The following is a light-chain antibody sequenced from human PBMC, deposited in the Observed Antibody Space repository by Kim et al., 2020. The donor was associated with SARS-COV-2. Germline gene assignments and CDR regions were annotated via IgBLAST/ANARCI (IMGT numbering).Light chain of an antibody. V-gene: IGKV3-15*01. CDR2: GAS. Sequence: IVMTQSPATLSVSPGERATLSCRASQSVSSNLAWYQQKPGQAPRLLIYGASTRVTGIPARFSGSGSGTEFNLTINSLQSEDFAVYYCQQYNNWLRNTFGQGTKLEI. CDR3: QQYNNWLRNT. CDR1: QSVSSN. J-gene: IGKJ2*01.